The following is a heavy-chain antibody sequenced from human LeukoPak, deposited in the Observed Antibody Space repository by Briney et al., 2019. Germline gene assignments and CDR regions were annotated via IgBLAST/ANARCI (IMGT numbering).Heavy chain of an antibody. Sequence: PSETLSLTCTVSGGSISSSSYYWGWIRQPPGKGLEWIGSIYYSGSTYYNPSLKSRVTISVDTSKNQFSLKLSSVTAADTAVYYCARIPLTGAYWYFDLWGRGTLVTVSS. D-gene: IGHD1-20*01. CDR2: IYYSGST. V-gene: IGHV4-39*07. CDR1: GGSISSSSYY. J-gene: IGHJ2*01. CDR3: ARIPLTGAYWYFDL.